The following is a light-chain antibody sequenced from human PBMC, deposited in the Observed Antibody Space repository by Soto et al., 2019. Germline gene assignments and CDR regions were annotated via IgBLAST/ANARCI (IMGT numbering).Light chain of an antibody. CDR2: DAS. Sequence: AIQLTQSPSSLSASVGDRVTITCRASQGISSALAWYQQKPGKAPKLLIYDASSLEIGVPSRFSGSGSGTDFTLTISSLQPEDFATYYCQQFNSYPPPLFTCGPGTKVDIK. CDR1: QGISSA. V-gene: IGKV1-13*02. J-gene: IGKJ3*01. CDR3: QQFNSYPPPLFT.